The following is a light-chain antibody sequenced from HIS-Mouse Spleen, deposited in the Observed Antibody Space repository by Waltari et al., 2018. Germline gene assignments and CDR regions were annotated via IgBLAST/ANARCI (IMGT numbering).Light chain of an antibody. J-gene: IGLJ1*01. CDR2: GKN. Sequence: SSELTQDPAVSVALGQTVRITCQGDSLRSYYASWYQQKPGQAPVLVIYGKNNRPSGFPDRFSGSSSGNTPSLTITGAQSEDEADYYCNSRDSSGNYVFGTGTKVTVL. CDR1: SLRSYY. CDR3: NSRDSSGNYV. V-gene: IGLV3-19*01.